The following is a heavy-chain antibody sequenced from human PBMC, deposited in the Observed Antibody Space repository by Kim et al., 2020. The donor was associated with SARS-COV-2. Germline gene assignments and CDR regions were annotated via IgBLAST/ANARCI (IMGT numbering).Heavy chain of an antibody. J-gene: IGHJ4*02. V-gene: IGHV3-30*01. CDR3: AREGLAAAGAHFDY. D-gene: IGHD6-13*01. Sequence: NAGKVRFTISREDSQNTLYLQMNSLRAEDTAVYYCAREGLAAAGAHFDYWGQGTLVTVSS.